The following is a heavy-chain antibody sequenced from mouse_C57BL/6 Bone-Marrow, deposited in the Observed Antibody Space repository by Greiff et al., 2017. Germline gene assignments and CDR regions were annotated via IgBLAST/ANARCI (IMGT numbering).Heavy chain of an antibody. CDR3: ASLSTTVVATGAD. V-gene: IGHV14-3*01. Sequence: EVKLEESVAELVRPGASVKLSCTASGFNIKNTYMHWVKQRPEQGLEWIGRIDPANGNTKYAPKFQGKATITADTSSNTAYLQLSSLTSEDTAIYYWASLSTTVVATGADWGQGTLVTVSA. CDR2: IDPANGNT. D-gene: IGHD1-1*01. J-gene: IGHJ3*01. CDR1: GFNIKNTY.